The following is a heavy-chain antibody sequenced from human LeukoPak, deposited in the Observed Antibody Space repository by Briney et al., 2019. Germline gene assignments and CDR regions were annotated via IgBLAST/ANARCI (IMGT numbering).Heavy chain of an antibody. Sequence: SETLSLTCTVSGGSISSSYWSWIRQAPGKGLEWIGYIYHSGSTNYNPSLKSRVSISVDKSKNQFSLKLSSVTAADTAVYYCARGNGGNSFDYWGQGTLVTVSS. CDR2: IYHSGST. J-gene: IGHJ4*02. CDR1: GGSISSSY. D-gene: IGHD4-23*01. CDR3: ARGNGGNSFDY. V-gene: IGHV4-59*01.